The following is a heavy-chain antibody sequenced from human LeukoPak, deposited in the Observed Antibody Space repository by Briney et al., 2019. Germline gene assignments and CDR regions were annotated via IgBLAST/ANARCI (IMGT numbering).Heavy chain of an antibody. D-gene: IGHD3-3*01. Sequence: GGSLRLSCAASGFTVSSNYMSWVRQAPGKGLEWVSVIYSGGSAYYADSVKGRFTISRDNSKNTLYLQMNSLRAEDTAVYYCAGPFWSGPLDYWGQGTLVTVSS. CDR2: IYSGGSA. CDR1: GFTVSSNY. CDR3: AGPFWSGPLDY. V-gene: IGHV3-66*01. J-gene: IGHJ4*02.